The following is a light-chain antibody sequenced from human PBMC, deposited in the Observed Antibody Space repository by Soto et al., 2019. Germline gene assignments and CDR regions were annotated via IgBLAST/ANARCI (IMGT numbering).Light chain of an antibody. CDR2: ANS. CDR3: QSYDSSLSGSV. CDR1: SSNIGAGYD. J-gene: IGLJ7*01. V-gene: IGLV1-40*01. Sequence: QSVLTQPPSVSAAPGQRVTISCTGSSSNIGAGYDVHWYQQLPGTAPKLLIYANSNRPSGVPDRFSGSKSGTSASLAITGLQAEDEADYYCQSYDSSLSGSVFGGGTQLTVL.